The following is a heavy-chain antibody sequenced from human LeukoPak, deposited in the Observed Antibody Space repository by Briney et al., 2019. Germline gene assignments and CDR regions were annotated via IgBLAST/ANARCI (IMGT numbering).Heavy chain of an antibody. V-gene: IGHV3-74*01. CDR1: GFTFSSHW. CDR3: AKRIQSAMATGY. CDR2: IKPDGSTT. J-gene: IGHJ4*02. Sequence: RPGGSLRLSCAASGFTFSSHWMHWVRQAPGTGLVWVSRIKPDGSTTTYADSVKGRFTISRDNAKNTLYLQMNSLRAEDTAVYYCAKRIQSAMATGYWGQGTLVTVSS. D-gene: IGHD5-18*01.